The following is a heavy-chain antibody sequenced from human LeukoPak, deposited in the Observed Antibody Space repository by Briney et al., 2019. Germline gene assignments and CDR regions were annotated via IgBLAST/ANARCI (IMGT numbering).Heavy chain of an antibody. D-gene: IGHD2-21*01. CDR3: VVVSYCAVDCYDY. CDR1: GFTFTNYA. V-gene: IGHV3-23*01. J-gene: IGHJ4*02. Sequence: PGGSLRLSCAASGFTFTNYAMSWVRQAPGKGLEWVSAISGSGGRTYYADSVRGRFTISRDNSKSTVYVQMSSLRAEDTAVYFCVVVSYCAVDCYDYWGQRTLVTVSS. CDR2: ISGSGGRT.